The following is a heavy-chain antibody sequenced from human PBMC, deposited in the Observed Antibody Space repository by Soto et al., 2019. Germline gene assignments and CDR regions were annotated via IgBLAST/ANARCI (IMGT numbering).Heavy chain of an antibody. J-gene: IGHJ5*01. Sequence: GASVKVSCKASGYTFTSYGISWVRQAPGQGLEWMGWISAYNGNTNYAQKLQGRVTMTTDTSTSTAYMELRSLRSDDTAVYYCARDLWTVATAMVLVSWGQGTLVNVSS. V-gene: IGHV1-18*01. CDR2: ISAYNGNT. CDR1: GYTFTSYG. D-gene: IGHD5-18*01. CDR3: ARDLWTVATAMVLVS.